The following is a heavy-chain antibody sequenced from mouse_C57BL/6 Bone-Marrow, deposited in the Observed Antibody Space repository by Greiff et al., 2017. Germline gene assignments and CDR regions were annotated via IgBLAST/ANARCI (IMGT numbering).Heavy chain of an antibody. CDR3: AFYYYGSSYVWYFDV. J-gene: IGHJ1*03. D-gene: IGHD1-1*01. V-gene: IGHV1-64*01. Sequence: QVQLQQPGAELVKPGASVKLSCKASGYTFTSYWMHWVKQRPGQGLEWIGMIHPNSGSTNYNEKFKSKATLTVDKSSSTAYMQLSSLTSEDSAVYYCAFYYYGSSYVWYFDVWGTGTTVTVSS. CDR2: IHPNSGST. CDR1: GYTFTSYW.